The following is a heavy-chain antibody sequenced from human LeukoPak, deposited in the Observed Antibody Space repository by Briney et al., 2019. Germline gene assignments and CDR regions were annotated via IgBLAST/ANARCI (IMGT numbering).Heavy chain of an antibody. J-gene: IGHJ6*02. D-gene: IGHD5-18*01. CDR2: ISGSGGST. V-gene: IGHV3-23*01. CDR3: AADFYNVVSIQLWS. CDR1: GFTFSSYA. Sequence: PGGSLRLSCAASGFTFSSYAMSWVRQAPGKGLEWVSAISGSGGSTYYADSVKGRFTISRDNSKNTLYLQMNSLRAEDMAVYYCAADFYNVVSIQLWSWGQGTTVTVSS.